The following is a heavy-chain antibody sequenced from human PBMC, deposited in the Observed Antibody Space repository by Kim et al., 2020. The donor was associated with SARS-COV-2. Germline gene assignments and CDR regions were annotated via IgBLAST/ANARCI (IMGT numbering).Heavy chain of an antibody. D-gene: IGHD2-2*01. Sequence: ASVKVSCKVSGYTLTELSMHWVRQAPGKGLEWMGGFDPEGDETIYAQKFQGRVTMTEDTSTDTAYMELSSLRSEDTAVYYCATGPPYCSSTSCGWFDPWGQGTLVTVSS. CDR3: ATGPPYCSSTSCGWFDP. J-gene: IGHJ5*02. CDR1: GYTLTELS. CDR2: FDPEGDET. V-gene: IGHV1-24*01.